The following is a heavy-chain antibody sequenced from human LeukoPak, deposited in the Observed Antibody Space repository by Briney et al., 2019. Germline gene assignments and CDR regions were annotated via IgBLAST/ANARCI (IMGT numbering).Heavy chain of an antibody. V-gene: IGHV3-23*01. CDR2: ISGSGGST. CDR3: AKDPRYSSSWYVDFDY. Sequence: GGSLRLSCAASGFTFSSYAMSWVRQAPGKGLEWVSAISGSGGSTYYADSVKGRFTISRDNSKNTLYLQMNSLRAEDTPVYYCAKDPRYSSSWYVDFDYWGKGTLVTVSS. J-gene: IGHJ4*02. D-gene: IGHD6-13*01. CDR1: GFTFSSYA.